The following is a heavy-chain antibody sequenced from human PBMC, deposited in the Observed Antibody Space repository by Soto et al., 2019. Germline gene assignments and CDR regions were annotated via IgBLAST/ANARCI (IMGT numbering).Heavy chain of an antibody. J-gene: IGHJ6*02. Sequence: SVKVSCKASGGTFSSYAISWVRQAPGQGLEWMGGIIPIFGTANYAQKFQGRVTITADESTSTAYMELSSLRSEDTAVYYCARVGEKYYYDSSGYSYGMDVWGQGTTVTVSS. D-gene: IGHD3-22*01. V-gene: IGHV1-69*13. CDR2: IIPIFGTA. CDR3: ARVGEKYYYDSSGYSYGMDV. CDR1: GGTFSSYA.